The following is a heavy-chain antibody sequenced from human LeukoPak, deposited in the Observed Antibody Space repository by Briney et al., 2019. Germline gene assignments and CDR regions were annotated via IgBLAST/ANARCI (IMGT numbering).Heavy chain of an antibody. D-gene: IGHD4-11*01. CDR3: ARASVTVTTGHNAFDI. J-gene: IGHJ3*02. CDR1: GFTFSSYS. V-gene: IGHV3-21*01. CDR2: ISSSSYI. Sequence: GGSLRLSCAASGFTFSSYSMNWVRQAPGKGLEWVSSISSSSYIYYADSVKGRFTISRDNAKNSVYLQMNSLRAEDTAVYYCARASVTVTTGHNAFDIWGQGTMVTVSS.